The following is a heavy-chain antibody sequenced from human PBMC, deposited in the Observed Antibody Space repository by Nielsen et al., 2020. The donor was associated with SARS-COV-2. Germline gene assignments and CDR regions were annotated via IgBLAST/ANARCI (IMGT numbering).Heavy chain of an antibody. Sequence: WVRQAPGQGLEWMGRLNPNSGGSNYPQKFQGRVTMTRDTSISTAYMELSRLRSDDTAVYYCARARWCSGGSCYRSNGMDVWGQGTTVTVSS. V-gene: IGHV1-2*06. J-gene: IGHJ6*02. D-gene: IGHD2-15*01. CDR3: ARARWCSGGSCYRSNGMDV. CDR2: LNPNSGGS.